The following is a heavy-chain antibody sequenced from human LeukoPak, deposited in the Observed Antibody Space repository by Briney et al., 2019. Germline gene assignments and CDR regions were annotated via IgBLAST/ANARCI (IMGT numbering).Heavy chain of an antibody. CDR3: ARSHPDCSSTSCYRYFDY. CDR2: INSDGSST. J-gene: IGHJ4*02. V-gene: IGHV3-74*01. D-gene: IGHD2-2*01. CDR1: GFTFSSYW. Sequence: GRSLRLSCAASGFTFSSYWMHWVRQAPGKGLVWVSRINSDGSSTSYADSVKGRFTISRDNAKNTLYLQMNGLRAEDTAVYYCARSHPDCSSTSCYRYFDYWGQGTLVTVSS.